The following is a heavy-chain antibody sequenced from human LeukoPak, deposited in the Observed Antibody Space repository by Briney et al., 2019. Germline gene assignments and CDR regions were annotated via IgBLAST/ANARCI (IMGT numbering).Heavy chain of an antibody. CDR3: ARRGTIFGPESL. J-gene: IGHJ2*01. CDR1: GGAISSYY. D-gene: IGHD3-3*01. Sequence: PSETLSLTCTVSGGAISSYYWSWIRQPPGKGLEWIGYIYTTGSIDYNPSLKSRITISVDTSKNQLSLNLSSVAAADTAVYYCARRGTIFGPESLWGRGTLVTVSS. CDR2: IYTTGSI. V-gene: IGHV4-4*09.